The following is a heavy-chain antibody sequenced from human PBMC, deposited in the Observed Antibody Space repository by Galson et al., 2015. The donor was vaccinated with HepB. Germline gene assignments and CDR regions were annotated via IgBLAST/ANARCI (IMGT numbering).Heavy chain of an antibody. Sequence: SLRLSCAASGFTFSSYGMHWVRQAPGKGLEWVAVISYDGSNKYYADSVKGRFTISRDNSKNTLYLQMNSLRAEDTAVYYCAKDRSRWGSYEGIHWGQGTLVTVSS. CDR2: ISYDGSNK. D-gene: IGHD3-16*01. CDR1: GFTFSSYG. J-gene: IGHJ4*02. CDR3: AKDRSRWGSYEGIH. V-gene: IGHV3-30*18.